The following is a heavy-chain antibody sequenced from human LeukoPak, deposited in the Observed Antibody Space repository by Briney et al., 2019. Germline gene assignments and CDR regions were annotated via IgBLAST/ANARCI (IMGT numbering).Heavy chain of an antibody. D-gene: IGHD1-26*01. V-gene: IGHV1-18*01. CDR2: INVYNGDT. Sequence: GASVKVSCKASGYTSSSYGISWVRQAPGQGLEWMGWINVYNGDTKYAQNVQGRVSMTTGTSTSTAYMDLRSLRSDDTAVYYCARTRGSVHLDYWGQGTLVTVPS. J-gene: IGHJ4*02. CDR1: GYTSSSYG. CDR3: ARTRGSVHLDY.